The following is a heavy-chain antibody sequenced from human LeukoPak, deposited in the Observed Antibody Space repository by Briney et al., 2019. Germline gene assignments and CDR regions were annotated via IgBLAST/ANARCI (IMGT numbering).Heavy chain of an antibody. CDR1: GGSFSGYY. V-gene: IGHV4-34*01. CDR3: ARGYYYYGMDV. Sequence: SEILSLTCAVYGGSFSGYYWSWIRQPPGKGLEWIGEINHSGSTNYDPSLKSRVTISVDTSKNQFSLKLSSVTAADTAVYYCARGYYYYGMDVWGQGTTVTVSS. J-gene: IGHJ6*02. CDR2: INHSGST.